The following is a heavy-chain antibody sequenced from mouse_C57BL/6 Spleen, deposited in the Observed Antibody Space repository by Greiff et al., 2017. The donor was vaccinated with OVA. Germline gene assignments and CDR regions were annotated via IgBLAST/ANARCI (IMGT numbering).Heavy chain of an antibody. D-gene: IGHD2-4*01. V-gene: IGHV1-85*01. CDR2: IYPRDGST. CDR1: GYTFTSYD. Sequence: QVQLQQSGPELVKPGASVKLSCKASGYTFTSYDINWVKQRPGQGLEWIGWIYPRDGSTKYNEKFKGKATLTVDTSSSTAYMELHSLTSEDSAVYFCAKMEVYYDYMYYFDYWGQGATLTVSS. CDR3: AKMEVYYDYMYYFDY. J-gene: IGHJ2*01.